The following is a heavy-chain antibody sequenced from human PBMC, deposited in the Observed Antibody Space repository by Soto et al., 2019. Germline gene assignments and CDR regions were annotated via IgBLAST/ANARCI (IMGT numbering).Heavy chain of an antibody. CDR3: ARDLSDYGDYGAGGY. Sequence: GGSLRLSCAASGFTFSSYSMNWVRQAPGKGLEWVSYISSSSSTIYYADSVKGRFTISRDNAKNSLYLQMNSLRAEDTAVYYCARDLSDYGDYGAGGYWGQGTLVTVSS. J-gene: IGHJ4*02. CDR1: GFTFSSYS. D-gene: IGHD4-17*01. V-gene: IGHV3-48*01. CDR2: ISSSSSTI.